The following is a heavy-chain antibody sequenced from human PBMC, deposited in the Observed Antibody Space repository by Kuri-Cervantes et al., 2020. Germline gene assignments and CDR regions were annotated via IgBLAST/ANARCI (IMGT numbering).Heavy chain of an antibody. Sequence: SVKVSCKASGGTFSSYAISWVRQAPGQGLEWMGGIIPIFGTANYAQKFQGRVTITADKSTSTAYMELSSLRSEDTAVYYCASQYSSSWGGWFDPWGQGTLVTVSS. D-gene: IGHD6-13*01. CDR1: GGTFSSYA. V-gene: IGHV1-69*06. CDR3: ASQYSSSWGGWFDP. J-gene: IGHJ5*02. CDR2: IIPIFGTA.